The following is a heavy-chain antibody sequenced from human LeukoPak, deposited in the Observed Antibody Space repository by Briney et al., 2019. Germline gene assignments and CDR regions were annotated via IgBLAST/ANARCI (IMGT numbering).Heavy chain of an antibody. D-gene: IGHD1-26*01. J-gene: IGHJ5*02. CDR1: GFTFSSYG. CDR2: IRYDGSNK. CDR3: AKDLSGSYSNGFDP. Sequence: GESLRLSCAASGFTFSSYGMHWVRQAPGKGLEWVAFIRYDGSNKYYADSVKGRFTISRDNSKNTLYLQMNSLRAEDTAVYYCAKDLSGSYSNGFDPWGQGTLVTVSS. V-gene: IGHV3-30*02.